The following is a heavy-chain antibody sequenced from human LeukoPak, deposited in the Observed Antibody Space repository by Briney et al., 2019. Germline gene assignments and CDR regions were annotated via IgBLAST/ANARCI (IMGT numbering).Heavy chain of an antibody. CDR1: DGSISSSSYY. J-gene: IGHJ6*03. CDR2: IYTSGST. Sequence: SETLSLTCTVSDGSISSSSYYWGWIRQPPGKGLEWIGRIYTSGSTNYNPSLKSRVTISVDTSKNQFSLKLSSVTAADTAVYYCARTDGDYYYYYMDVWGKGTTVIISS. D-gene: IGHD3-10*01. V-gene: IGHV4-61*02. CDR3: ARTDGDYYYYYMDV.